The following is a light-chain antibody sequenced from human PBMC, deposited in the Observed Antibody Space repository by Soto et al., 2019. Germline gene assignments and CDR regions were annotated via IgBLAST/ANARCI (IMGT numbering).Light chain of an antibody. V-gene: IGKV3-20*01. Sequence: MGLTQAPGTLSLSPGERATLSCRASQSVTSTSLAWYQQKPGQAPRLLMYGASSRATGTPDRISGGGSGTDFTLTISRLEPEDFAVYYCQHYVTSSITFGQGTRLETK. CDR3: QHYVTSSIT. CDR1: QSVTSTS. CDR2: GAS. J-gene: IGKJ5*01.